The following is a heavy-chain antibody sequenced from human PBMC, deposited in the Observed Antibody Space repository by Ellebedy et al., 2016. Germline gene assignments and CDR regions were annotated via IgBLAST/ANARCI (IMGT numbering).Heavy chain of an antibody. CDR2: ISGNGDKT. D-gene: IGHD6-19*01. J-gene: IGHJ4*02. V-gene: IGHV3-64*02. CDR3: ARDPSGFSYSSDWYFDY. Sequence: GESLKISCAASGFTFSDYAMHWVRQAPGKGLEYVSVISGNGDKTYYADSVKGRFTISRDNSKNTVYLQMDRLRPEDVAVYYCARDPSGFSYSSDWYFDYWGQGTLVTVSS. CDR1: GFTFSDYA.